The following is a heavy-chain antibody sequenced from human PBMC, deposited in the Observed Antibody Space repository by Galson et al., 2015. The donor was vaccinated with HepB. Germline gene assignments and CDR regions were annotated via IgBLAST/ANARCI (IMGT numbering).Heavy chain of an antibody. CDR1: GYTFTSYA. Sequence: SVKVSCKASGYTFTSYAIHWVRQAPGQRLEWMGWIHAGNGNTKYSQKFQGRVTITRDTSASTAYVELSSLRSEDPAVYYCARCRYSSNWYDDYQYDYWGQEILITVSS. CDR2: IHAGNGNT. V-gene: IGHV1-3*01. J-gene: IGHJ4*02. CDR3: ARCRYSSNWYDDYQYDY. D-gene: IGHD6-13*01.